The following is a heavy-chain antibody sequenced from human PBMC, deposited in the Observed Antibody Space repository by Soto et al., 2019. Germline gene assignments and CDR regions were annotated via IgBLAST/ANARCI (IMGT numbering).Heavy chain of an antibody. Sequence: SETLSLTCTVSGGSISSYYWSWIRQPPGKGLEWIGYIYYSGSTNYNPSLKSRVTISVDTSKNQFSLKLSSVTAADTAVYYCARDDYRYYYYYGMDVWGQGTTVTRLL. D-gene: IGHD4-17*01. J-gene: IGHJ6*02. V-gene: IGHV4-59*01. CDR3: ARDDYRYYYYYGMDV. CDR2: IYYSGST. CDR1: GGSISSYY.